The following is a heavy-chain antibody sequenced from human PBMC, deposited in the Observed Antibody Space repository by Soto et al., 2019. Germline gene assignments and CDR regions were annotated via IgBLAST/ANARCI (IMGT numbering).Heavy chain of an antibody. V-gene: IGHV3-11*01. J-gene: IGHJ4*02. D-gene: IGHD3-9*01. CDR2: ISNRDNSI. CDR1: GFTFSDYH. CDR3: ERAGYMVVAFDR. Sequence: QVQLLESGGGLVEPGGSLRLSCAASGFTFSDYHMSWIRQAPGKGLEWISYISNRDNSIYYADYVKGRFTTSRDVAKSPLYLQTNSLRGEDTAVYYCERAGYMVVAFDRWGPGTLVTVSS.